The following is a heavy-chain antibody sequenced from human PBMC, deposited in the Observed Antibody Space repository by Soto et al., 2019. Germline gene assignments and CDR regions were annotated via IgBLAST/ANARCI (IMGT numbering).Heavy chain of an antibody. J-gene: IGHJ2*01. Sequence: AWCVRISCAYSGCRFIGYAMGWVSQTQGKGLEWLSAIDGRSSKTWYADSVKGRFTISRDNSKNALYLQMNSLRAEDTAVYYCAKDRGVLRAWYFDLWGRGTLVTVSS. CDR3: AKDRGVLRAWYFDL. D-gene: IGHD3-10*01. V-gene: IGHV3-23*01. CDR2: IDGRSSKT. CDR1: GCRFIGYA.